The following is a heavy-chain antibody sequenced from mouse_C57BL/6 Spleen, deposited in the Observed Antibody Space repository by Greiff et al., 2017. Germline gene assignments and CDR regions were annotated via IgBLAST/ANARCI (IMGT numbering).Heavy chain of an antibody. V-gene: IGHV3-6*01. CDR2: ISYEGSN. CDR3: ARAYYDYSYYFDY. CDR1: GYSITSGYY. Sequence: EVKLQESGPGLVKPSQSLSLTCSVTGYSITSGYYWNWIRQFPGNKLEWMGYISYEGSNNYNPSLKNRISITRDTSKNQFFLKLNSVTTEDTATYYCARAYYDYSYYFDYWGQGTTLTVSS. D-gene: IGHD2-4*01. J-gene: IGHJ2*01.